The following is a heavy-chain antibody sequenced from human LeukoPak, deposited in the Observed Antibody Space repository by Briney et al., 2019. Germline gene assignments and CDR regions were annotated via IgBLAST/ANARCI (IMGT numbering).Heavy chain of an antibody. V-gene: IGHV3-13*01. CDR1: GFTFSSYD. CDR3: AGGRGYDYIWGNYRYGLNY. CDR2: IGTAGET. J-gene: IGHJ4*02. Sequence: GGSLRLSCAASGFTFSSYDMHWVRQATGQGLEWVSAIGTAGETYYSGSMHGRFTISRENAKNSFYLQMNSLRAGDTAVYYCAGGRGYDYIWGNYRYGLNYWGQGTLVTVSS. D-gene: IGHD3-16*02.